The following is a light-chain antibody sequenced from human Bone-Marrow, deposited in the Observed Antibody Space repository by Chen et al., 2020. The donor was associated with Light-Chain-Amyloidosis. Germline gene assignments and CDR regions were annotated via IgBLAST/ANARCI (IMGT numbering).Light chain of an antibody. Sequence: SYVLTQSPSVLVAPGQTATIPCGGNNIVFKSVHWYQQRPGQAPVLVVHDDRDRPSGIPERVSGSNSGDTANLTISRVEAGDEADYYCQVWDTTNDHVVFGGGTKLTVL. CDR2: DDR. V-gene: IGLV3-21*02. CDR3: QVWDTTNDHVV. J-gene: IGLJ3*02. CDR1: NIVFKS.